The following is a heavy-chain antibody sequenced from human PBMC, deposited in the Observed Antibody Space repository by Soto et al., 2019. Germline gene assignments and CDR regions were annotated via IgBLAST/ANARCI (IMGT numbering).Heavy chain of an antibody. CDR2: MNPNSGNT. CDR3: ARVSYYGSEQHYYYGMDV. Sequence: QVQLVQSGAEVKKPGASVKVSCKASGYTFTSYDINWVRQATGQGLEWMGWMNPNSGNTGYAQKFQGRVTMTRNTSISTAYMELSSLRSEDTAVYYRARVSYYGSEQHYYYGMDVWGQGTTVTVSS. CDR1: GYTFTSYD. V-gene: IGHV1-8*01. J-gene: IGHJ6*02. D-gene: IGHD3-10*01.